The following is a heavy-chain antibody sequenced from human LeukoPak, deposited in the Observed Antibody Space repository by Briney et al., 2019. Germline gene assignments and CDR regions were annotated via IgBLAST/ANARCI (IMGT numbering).Heavy chain of an antibody. CDR2: ISGSTTYI. CDR3: ARDDAAYYFDF. CDR1: GFTFSTFS. J-gene: IGHJ4*02. V-gene: IGHV3-21*01. D-gene: IGHD2-2*01. Sequence: PGGSLRLSCAASGFTFSTFSMNWVRQAPGKGLEWVSSISGSTTYIFYADSVEGRFTISRDNAKNTLYLHMNSLRAEDTAVYFCARDDAAYYFDFWGQGTLVTVSS.